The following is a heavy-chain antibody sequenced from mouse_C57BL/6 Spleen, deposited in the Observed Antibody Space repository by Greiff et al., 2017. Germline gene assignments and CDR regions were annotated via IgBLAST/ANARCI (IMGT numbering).Heavy chain of an antibody. CDR3: ARGGQLRLWYFDV. CDR2: INPNNGGT. D-gene: IGHD3-2*02. CDR1: GYTFTDYY. Sequence: EVQLQQSGPELVKPGASVKISCKASGYTFTDYYMNWVKQSHGKSLEWIGDINPNNGGTSYNQKFKGKATLTVDKSSSTAYMELRSLTSEDSAVYYCARGGQLRLWYFDVWGKGTTVTVSS. V-gene: IGHV1-26*01. J-gene: IGHJ1*03.